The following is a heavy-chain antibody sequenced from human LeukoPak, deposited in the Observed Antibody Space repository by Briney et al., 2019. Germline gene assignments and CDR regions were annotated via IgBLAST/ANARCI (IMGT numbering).Heavy chain of an antibody. CDR2: ISGSGGST. J-gene: IGHJ4*02. CDR1: GFTFSSYA. CDR3: AKVPQWELLCYFDY. D-gene: IGHD1-26*01. V-gene: IGHV3-23*01. Sequence: QSGGSLRLSCAASGFTFSSYAMSWVRQAPGKGLEWVSAISGSGGSTYYADSVKGRFTISRDNSKNTLYLQTNSLRAEDTAVYYCAKVPQWELLCYFDYWGQGTLVTVSS.